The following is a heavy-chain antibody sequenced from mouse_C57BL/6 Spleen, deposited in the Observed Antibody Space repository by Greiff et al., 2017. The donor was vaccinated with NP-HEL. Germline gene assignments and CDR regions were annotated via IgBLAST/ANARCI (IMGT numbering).Heavy chain of an antibody. Sequence: VQLQQSGPELVKPGASVKISCKASGYTFTDYYMNWVKQSHGKSLEWIGDINPNNGGTSYNQKFKGKATLTVDKSSSTAYMELRSLTSEDSAVYYCARYGYYGSSYGAWFAYWGQGTLVTVSA. V-gene: IGHV1-26*01. CDR2: INPNNGGT. J-gene: IGHJ3*01. CDR3: ARYGYYGSSYGAWFAY. CDR1: GYTFTDYY. D-gene: IGHD1-1*01.